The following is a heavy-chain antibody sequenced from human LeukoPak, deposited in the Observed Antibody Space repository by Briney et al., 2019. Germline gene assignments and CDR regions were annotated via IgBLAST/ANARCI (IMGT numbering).Heavy chain of an antibody. Sequence: ASVKVSCKASGYTFTSYGISWVRQAPGQGLEWMGWISAYNGNTNYAQKLQGRVTMTTDTSTSTAYMELRSLRSDDTAVYYCARIKGTYGSGSHNWFDPWGQGTLVTVSS. D-gene: IGHD3-10*01. J-gene: IGHJ5*02. CDR3: ARIKGTYGSGSHNWFDP. CDR1: GYTFTSYG. CDR2: ISAYNGNT. V-gene: IGHV1-18*01.